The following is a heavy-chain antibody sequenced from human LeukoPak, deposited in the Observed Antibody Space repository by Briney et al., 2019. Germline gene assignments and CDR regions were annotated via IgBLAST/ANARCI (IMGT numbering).Heavy chain of an antibody. Sequence: PSETLSLTCTVSGGSISSYYWSWIRQPAGKGLEWIGRIYTSGSTNYNPSLKSRVTMSVDTSKNQFSLKLSSVTAADTAVHYCARGMPRYDILTGYYYYGMDVWGQGTTVTVSS. D-gene: IGHD3-9*01. CDR2: IYTSGST. J-gene: IGHJ6*02. CDR3: ARGMPRYDILTGYYYYGMDV. V-gene: IGHV4-4*07. CDR1: GGSISSYY.